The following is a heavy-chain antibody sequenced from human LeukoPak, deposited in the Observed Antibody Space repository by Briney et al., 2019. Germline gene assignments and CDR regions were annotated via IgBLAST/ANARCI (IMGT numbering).Heavy chain of an antibody. J-gene: IGHJ6*03. CDR1: GGSISSGGYS. CDR3: ATNPRDYYGSGSHRYYYYMDV. Sequence: PSETLSLTCAVSGGSISSGGYSWSWIRQPPGKGLEWIGYIYYSGSTYYNPSLKSRVTISVDTSKNQFSLKLSSVTAADTAVYYCATNPRDYYGSGSHRYYYYMDVWGKGTTVTISS. D-gene: IGHD3-10*01. V-gene: IGHV4-30-4*07. CDR2: IYYSGST.